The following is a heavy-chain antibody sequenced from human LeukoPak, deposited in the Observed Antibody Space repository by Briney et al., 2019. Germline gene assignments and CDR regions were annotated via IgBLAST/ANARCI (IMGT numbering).Heavy chain of an antibody. CDR2: IYTSGST. Sequence: SETLSLTCTVSGGSISSYYWSWIRQPPGKGLEWIGYIYTSGSTNYTPSLKSRVTISVDTSKNQFSLKLSSVTAADTAVYYCARCNPYFDYWGQGTLVTVSS. CDR3: ARCNPYFDY. CDR1: GGSISSYY. V-gene: IGHV4-4*09. D-gene: IGHD1-14*01. J-gene: IGHJ4*02.